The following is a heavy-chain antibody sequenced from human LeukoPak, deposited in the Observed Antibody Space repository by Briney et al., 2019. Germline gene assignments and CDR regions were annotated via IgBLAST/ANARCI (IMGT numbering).Heavy chain of an antibody. CDR3: AREAPQCSGGSCPLHWYFDY. Sequence: PSETLSLTCTVSGGSISSYYWSWIRQPPGKGLEWIGYIYYSGSTNYNPSLKSRVTISVDTSKNQFSLKLSSVTAADTAVYYCAREAPQCSGGSCPLHWYFDYWGQGTLVTVSS. J-gene: IGHJ4*02. V-gene: IGHV4-59*01. CDR1: GGSISSYY. CDR2: IYYSGST. D-gene: IGHD2-15*01.